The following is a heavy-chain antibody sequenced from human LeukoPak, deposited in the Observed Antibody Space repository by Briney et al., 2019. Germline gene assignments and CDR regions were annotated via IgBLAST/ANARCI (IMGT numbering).Heavy chain of an antibody. V-gene: IGHV3-21*01. CDR2: ISSSSSYI. J-gene: IGHJ3*02. Sequence: GGSLRLSCAASGFTFSSYSMNWVRQAPGKGLEWVSSISSSSSYIYYADSVKGRFTISRDNAKNSLYLQMNSLRAEDTAVYYCARDGTIQNYFPQAFDIWGQGTMVTVSS. CDR3: ARDGTIQNYFPQAFDI. CDR1: GFTFSSYS. D-gene: IGHD3-10*01.